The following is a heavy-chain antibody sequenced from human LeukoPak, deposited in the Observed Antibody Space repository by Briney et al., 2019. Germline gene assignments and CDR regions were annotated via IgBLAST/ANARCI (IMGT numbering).Heavy chain of an antibody. CDR3: ARGVYIAAAQYGY. Sequence: SETLSLTCTVSGGSISNYYWSWIRQPPGKGLEGIGYIYYSGTTNYNPSLQSRVTISVDTSKKQFSLKLNSVTDADTAVYYCARGVYIAAAQYGYWGQGTLVTVSS. J-gene: IGHJ4*02. CDR2: IYYSGTT. V-gene: IGHV4-59*01. CDR1: GGSISNYY. D-gene: IGHD6-13*01.